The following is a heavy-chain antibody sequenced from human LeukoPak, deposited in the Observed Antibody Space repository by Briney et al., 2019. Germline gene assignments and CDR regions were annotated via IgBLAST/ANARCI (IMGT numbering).Heavy chain of an antibody. D-gene: IGHD2-15*01. V-gene: IGHV3-7*01. CDR3: ARDRMPLLLDAMYWFDP. CDR2: IKQDGSEK. J-gene: IGHJ5*02. Sequence: GGSLRLSCAASGFTFSSYWMSWVRQAPGKGLEWVANIKQDGSEKYYVDSVKGRFTISRDNAKNSLYLQMNSLRAEDTAAYYCARDRMPLLLDAMYWFDPWGQGTLVTVSS. CDR1: GFTFSSYW.